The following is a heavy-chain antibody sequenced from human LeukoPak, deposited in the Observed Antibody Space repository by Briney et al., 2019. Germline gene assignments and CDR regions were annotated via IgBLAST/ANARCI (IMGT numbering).Heavy chain of an antibody. V-gene: IGHV3-21*01. CDR3: ARDTRRRCSSTSCYSPYYYYMDV. CDR1: GFTFSSYS. J-gene: IGHJ6*03. D-gene: IGHD2-2*02. Sequence: PGGSLRLSCAASGFTFSSYSMNWVRQAPGKGLEWVSSISSSSSYIYYADSVKGRFTISRDNAKNSLYLQMNSLRAEDTAVYYCARDTRRRCSSTSCYSPYYYYMDVWGKGTTDTVSS. CDR2: ISSSSSYI.